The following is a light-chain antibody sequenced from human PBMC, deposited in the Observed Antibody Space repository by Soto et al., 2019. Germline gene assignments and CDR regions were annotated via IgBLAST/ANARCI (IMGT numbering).Light chain of an antibody. V-gene: IGKV3-20*01. J-gene: IGKJ3*01. CDR3: QQYGSSVPIT. CDR2: GAS. Sequence: EVVLTQSPGTLSLSPGERATLSCRASQSVRSNSLAWYQQKPDQAPRLLIYGASTRATGIPDRFSGSGSGTDFTLTITRLEPEDFAVFYCQQYGSSVPITFGPGTKVDIK. CDR1: QSVRSNS.